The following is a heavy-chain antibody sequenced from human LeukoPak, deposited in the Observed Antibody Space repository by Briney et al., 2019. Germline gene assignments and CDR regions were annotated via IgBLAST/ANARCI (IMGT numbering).Heavy chain of an antibody. J-gene: IGHJ5*02. V-gene: IGHV1-2*04. D-gene: IGHD3-3*01. CDR2: INPNSGGT. Sequence: ASVKVSCKASGYTFTSYGNSWVRQAPGQGLEWMGWINPNSGGTNYAQKFQGWVTMTRDTSISTAYMELSRLRSDDTAVYYCARDRSRITIFGVGVGGWFDPWGQGTLVTVSS. CDR1: GYTFTSYG. CDR3: ARDRSRITIFGVGVGGWFDP.